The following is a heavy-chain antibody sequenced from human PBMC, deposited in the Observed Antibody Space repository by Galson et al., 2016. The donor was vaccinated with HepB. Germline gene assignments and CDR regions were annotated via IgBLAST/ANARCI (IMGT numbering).Heavy chain of an antibody. CDR3: TTARITVAGHEDY. D-gene: IGHD6-19*01. CDR1: GFRLSDSV. CDR2: IRSKANSDAT. V-gene: IGHV3-73*01. J-gene: IGHJ4*02. Sequence: SLRLSCAVSGFRLSDSVMHWVRQASGKGLEWVGRIRSKANSDATAYAAPAKGRFTISRDDSKNTAYLQMNSLKTDDTALYYCTTARITVAGHEDYWGQGTLVTVSS.